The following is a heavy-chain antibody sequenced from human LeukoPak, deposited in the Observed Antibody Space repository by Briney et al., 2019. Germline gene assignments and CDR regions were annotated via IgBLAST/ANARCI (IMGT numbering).Heavy chain of an antibody. CDR3: ARSSYHLRYSSGWYY. CDR2: ISAYNGNT. D-gene: IGHD6-19*01. V-gene: IGHV1-18*01. CDR1: GYTFASYG. Sequence: ASVKVSCKASGYTFASYGISWVRQAPGQGLEWMGWISAYNGNTNYAQKLQGRVTMTTDTSTSTAYMELRSLRSDDTAVYYCARSSYHLRYSSGWYYWGQGTLVTVSS. J-gene: IGHJ4*02.